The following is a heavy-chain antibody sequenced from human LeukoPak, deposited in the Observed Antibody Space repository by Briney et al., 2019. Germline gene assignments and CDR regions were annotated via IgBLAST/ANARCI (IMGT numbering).Heavy chain of an antibody. CDR1: GFTFSSYW. J-gene: IGHJ4*02. CDR2: ITNSGT. V-gene: IGHV3-74*01. CDR3: ARGWQGDYFDY. D-gene: IGHD5-24*01. Sequence: PGGSLRLSCAASGFTFSSYWMHWVRQAPGKGLVWVSVITNSGTFYAESVKGRFTISRDNSKNTLYLQMNSLRAEDTAVYYCARGWQGDYFDYWGQGTLVTVSS.